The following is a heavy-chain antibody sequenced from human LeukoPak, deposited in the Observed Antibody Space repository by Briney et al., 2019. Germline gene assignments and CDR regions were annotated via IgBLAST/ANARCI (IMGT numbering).Heavy chain of an antibody. D-gene: IGHD3-3*01. CDR2: IYHSGST. Sequence: NPSQTLSLTCTVSGGSISSGGYYWSWIRQPPGKGLEWIGYIYHSGSTYYNPSLKSRVTISVDRSKNQFSLKLSSVTAADTAVYYCARDKNRITIDHYYYYYMDVWGKGTTVTVSS. V-gene: IGHV4-30-2*01. CDR1: GGSISSGGYY. J-gene: IGHJ6*03. CDR3: ARDKNRITIDHYYYYYMDV.